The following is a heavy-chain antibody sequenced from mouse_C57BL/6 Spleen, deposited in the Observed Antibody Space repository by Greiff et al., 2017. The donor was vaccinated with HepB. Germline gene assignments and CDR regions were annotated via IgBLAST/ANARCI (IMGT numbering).Heavy chain of an antibody. Sequence: VKLQQPGAELVKPGASVKLSCKASGYTFTSYWMHWVKQRPGQGLEWIGMIHPNSGSTNYNEKFKSKATLTVDKSSSTAYMQLSSLTSEDSAVYYCARSDTTWYFDVWGTGTTVTVSS. CDR1: GYTFTSYW. CDR3: ARSDTTWYFDV. V-gene: IGHV1-64*01. J-gene: IGHJ1*03. D-gene: IGHD1-1*01. CDR2: IHPNSGST.